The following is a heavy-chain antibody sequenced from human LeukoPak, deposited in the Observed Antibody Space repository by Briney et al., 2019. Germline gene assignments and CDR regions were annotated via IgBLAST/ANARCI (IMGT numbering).Heavy chain of an antibody. V-gene: IGHV1-2*02. CDR1: GYTYTSYG. CDR2: INPNSGGT. D-gene: IGHD3-10*01. J-gene: IGHJ5*02. Sequence: ASVKVSCKASGYTYTSYGISWVRQAPGQGLEWMGWINPNSGGTNYAQKFQGRVTMTRDTSISTAYMELSRLRSDDTAVYYCARDQNTPYGNWFDPWGQGTLVTVSS. CDR3: ARDQNTPYGNWFDP.